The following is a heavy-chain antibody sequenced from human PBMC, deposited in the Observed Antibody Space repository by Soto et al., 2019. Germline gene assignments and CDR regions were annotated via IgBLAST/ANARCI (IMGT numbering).Heavy chain of an antibody. CDR2: IYYSGST. CDR1: GGSISSYY. J-gene: IGHJ6*02. CDR3: ARDDNRGYSYGYVGGYYYYGMAV. Sequence: SETLSLTCTVSGGSISSYYWSWIRQPPGKGLEWIGYIYYSGSTYYNPSLKSRVTISVDTSKNQFSLKLSSVTAADTAVYYCARDDNRGYSYGYVGGYYYYGMAVWGQGTTVTVSS. D-gene: IGHD5-18*01. V-gene: IGHV4-59*12.